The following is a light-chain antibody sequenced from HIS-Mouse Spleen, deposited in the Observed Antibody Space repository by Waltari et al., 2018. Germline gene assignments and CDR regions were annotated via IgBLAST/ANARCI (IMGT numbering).Light chain of an antibody. Sequence: QSALTQPASVSGSPVQSITISCTGTSSDVVGYNYFSWYQQHPGKAPKLMIYDVSNRPSGVSNRFSGSKSGNTASLTISGLQAEDEADYYCSSYTSSSTLFGGGTKLTVL. CDR1: SSDVVGYNY. V-gene: IGLV2-14*03. J-gene: IGLJ2*01. CDR2: DVS. CDR3: SSYTSSSTL.